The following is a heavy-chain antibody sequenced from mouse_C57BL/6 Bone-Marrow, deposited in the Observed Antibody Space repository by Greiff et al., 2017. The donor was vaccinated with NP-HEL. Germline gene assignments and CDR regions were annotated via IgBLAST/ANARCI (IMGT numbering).Heavy chain of an antibody. CDR3: ARGGGSSSFAY. CDR2: ISDGGSYT. Sequence: EVNVVESGGGLVKPGGSLKLSCAASGFTFSSYAMSWVRQTPEKRLEWVATISDGGSYTYYPDNVKGRFTISRDNAKNNLYLQMSHLKSEDTAMYYCARGGGSSSFAYWGQGTLVTVSA. J-gene: IGHJ3*01. CDR1: GFTFSSYA. D-gene: IGHD1-1*01. V-gene: IGHV5-4*03.